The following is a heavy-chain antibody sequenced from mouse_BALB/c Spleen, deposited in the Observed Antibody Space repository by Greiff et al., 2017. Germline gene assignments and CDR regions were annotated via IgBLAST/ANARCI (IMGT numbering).Heavy chain of an antibody. CDR2: ISSGSSTI. D-gene: IGHD1-1*01. V-gene: IGHV5-17*02. Sequence: EVKVVESGGGLVQPGGSRKLSCAASGFTFSSFGMHWVRQAPEKGLEWVAYISSGSSTIYYADTVKGRFTISRDNPKNTLFLQMTSLRSEDTAMYYCARSGVYYGSAWFAYWGQGTLVTVSA. CDR1: GFTFSSFG. J-gene: IGHJ3*01. CDR3: ARSGVYYGSAWFAY.